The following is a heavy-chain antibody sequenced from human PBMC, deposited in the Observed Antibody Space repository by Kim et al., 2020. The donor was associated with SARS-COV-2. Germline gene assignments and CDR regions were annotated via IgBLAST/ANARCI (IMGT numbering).Heavy chain of an antibody. CDR2: ISGSGGST. D-gene: IGHD2-2*01. V-gene: IGHV3-23*01. J-gene: IGHJ4*02. CDR1: GFTFSSYA. CDR3: AKDLGVNFLTIVVEPYYFDY. Sequence: GGSLRLSCAASGFTFSSYAMSWVRQAPGKGLEWVSAISGSGGSTYYADSVKGRFTISRDNSKNTLYLQMNSLRAEDTAVYYCAKDLGVNFLTIVVEPYYFDYWGQGTLVTVSS.